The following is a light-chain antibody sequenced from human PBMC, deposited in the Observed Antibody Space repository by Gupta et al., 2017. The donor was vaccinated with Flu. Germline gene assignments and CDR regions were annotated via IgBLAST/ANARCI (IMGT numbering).Light chain of an antibody. Sequence: QSGLTQPPSASATPGPRVSLSCSGSSSSIGSNTVNWYQHLPGTAPKLLIYVNNQRPSGVPDRFSGSKSGTSASLAISGLQAEDEADYYCASWDDSLSGQVVFGGGTKLTVL. CDR3: ASWDDSLSGQVV. J-gene: IGLJ2*01. CDR2: VNN. CDR1: SSSIGSNT. V-gene: IGLV1-44*01.